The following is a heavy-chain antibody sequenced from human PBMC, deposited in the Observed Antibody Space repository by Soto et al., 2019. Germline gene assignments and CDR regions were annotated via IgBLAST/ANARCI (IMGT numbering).Heavy chain of an antibody. D-gene: IGHD2-15*01. CDR1: GFTFSSYG. CDR2: IWYDGSNK. J-gene: IGHJ4*02. Sequence: PGWSLRLSCAASGFTFSSYGMHWVRQAPGKGLEWVAVIWYDGSNKYYADSVKGRFTISRDNSKNTLYLQMNSLRAEDTAVYYCARAKVRYCSGGSCYSGFDYWGQGTLVTVSS. CDR3: ARAKVRYCSGGSCYSGFDY. V-gene: IGHV3-33*01.